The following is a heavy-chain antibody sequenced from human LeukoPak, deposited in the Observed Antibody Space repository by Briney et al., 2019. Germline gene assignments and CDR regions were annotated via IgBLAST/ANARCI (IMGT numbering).Heavy chain of an antibody. J-gene: IGHJ4*02. V-gene: IGHV3-23*01. Sequence: PGGSLRLSCAASGFTFSSYAMSWVRQTPGKGLEWVSATRSGGGSTHYADSVKGRFTISRDNSKNTVYLQMNSLRAEDTAVYYCAKDHYSSGRRSIYYFDFWGQGTLVTVSS. CDR1: GFTFSSYA. CDR3: AKDHYSSGRRSIYYFDF. D-gene: IGHD6-19*01. CDR2: TRSGGGST.